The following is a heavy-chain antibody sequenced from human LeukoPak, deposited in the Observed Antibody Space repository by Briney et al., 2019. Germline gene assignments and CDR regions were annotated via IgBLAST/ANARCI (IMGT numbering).Heavy chain of an antibody. J-gene: IGHJ6*03. CDR1: GGSFSGYY. CDR3: ASGHYYYYMDV. V-gene: IGHV4-34*01. Sequence: SEILSLTCAVYGGSFSGYYWSWIRQPPGKGLEWIGEINHSGSTNYNPSLKSRVTISVDTSKNQFSLKLSSVTAADTAVYYCASGHYYYYMDVWGRGTTVTVSS. CDR2: INHSGST.